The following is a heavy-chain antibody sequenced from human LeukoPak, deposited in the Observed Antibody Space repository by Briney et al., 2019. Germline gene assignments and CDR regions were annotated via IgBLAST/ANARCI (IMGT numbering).Heavy chain of an antibody. CDR1: GGSISSYY. V-gene: IGHV4-59*01. J-gene: IGHJ5*02. D-gene: IGHD1-26*01. CDR3: AREGYSETFFNWFDP. CDR2: ISYSGST. Sequence: PSETLSLTCTVSGGSISSYYWSWIRQPPGKGLEWIWYISYSGSTSYNPSLKSRVTISLDTSKNQFSLKLSSVTAADTAVYYCAREGYSETFFNWFDPWGQGTLVTVSS.